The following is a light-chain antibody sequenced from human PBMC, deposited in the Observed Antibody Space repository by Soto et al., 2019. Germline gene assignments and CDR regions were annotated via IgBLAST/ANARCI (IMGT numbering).Light chain of an antibody. CDR2: KNN. CDR1: SSNIGNNF. Sequence: QSVLTQPPSASGTPGQGVTISCSGSSSNIGNNFVCWYQQLPGTAPKLLIYKNNRRPSGVPDRFSGSKSGTSASLAISGLRSEDEADYYCSAWDDSLSGPVFGGGTKLTVL. V-gene: IGLV1-47*01. CDR3: SAWDDSLSGPV. J-gene: IGLJ2*01.